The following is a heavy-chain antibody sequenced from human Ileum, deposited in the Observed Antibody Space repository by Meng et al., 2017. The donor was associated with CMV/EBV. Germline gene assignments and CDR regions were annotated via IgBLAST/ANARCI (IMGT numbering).Heavy chain of an antibody. CDR3: ARVDGKNGMEV. CDR2: INQSGGT. J-gene: IGHJ6*02. V-gene: IGHV4-34*01. CDR1: GGSLSGYY. Sequence: GSLRLSCTVSGGSLSGYYWSWIRQSPEKGLEWIGEINQSGGTNYKPALRSRVTISVDKSKNQFYLKLTSVTAADTGVFYCARVDGKNGMEVWGQGTMVTVS. D-gene: IGHD6-19*01.